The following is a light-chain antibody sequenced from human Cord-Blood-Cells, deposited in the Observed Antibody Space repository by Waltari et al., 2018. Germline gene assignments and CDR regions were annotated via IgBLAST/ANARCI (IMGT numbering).Light chain of an antibody. CDR2: QDS. Sequence: SYELTQPPSVSVSPGQTASITCSGDKLGDKYACWYQQKPGQSPVLVIYQDSKRPSGIPGRVSGCNSGNTATLTIGGTQAMDEADYYCQAWDSSTVVFGGGTKLTVL. CDR1: KLGDKY. CDR3: QAWDSSTVV. J-gene: IGLJ2*01. V-gene: IGLV3-1*01.